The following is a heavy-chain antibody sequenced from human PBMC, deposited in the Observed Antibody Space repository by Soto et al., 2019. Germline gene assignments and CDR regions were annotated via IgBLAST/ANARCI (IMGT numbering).Heavy chain of an antibody. CDR1: GGSFSGYY. D-gene: IGHD3-3*01. J-gene: IGHJ5*02. CDR3: ARVVPNTIFGVVIARPNWFDP. Sequence: SETLSLTCAVYGGSFSGYYWSWIRQPPGKGLEWIGEINHSGSTNYNPSLKSRVTISVDTSKNQFSLKLSSVTAADTAVYYCARVVPNTIFGVVIARPNWFDPWGQGTLVTVSS. V-gene: IGHV4-34*01. CDR2: INHSGST.